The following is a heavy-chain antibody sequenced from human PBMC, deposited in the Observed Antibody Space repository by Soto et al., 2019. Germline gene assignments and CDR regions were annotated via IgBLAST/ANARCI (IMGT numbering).Heavy chain of an antibody. D-gene: IGHD5-12*01. J-gene: IGHJ6*02. CDR1: GGSISSGGYY. CDR3: ARDRWVATTCYYYGLDV. CDR2: IYYSGST. V-gene: IGHV4-31*03. Sequence: VQLQESGPGLVKPSQTLSLTCTVSGGSISSGGYYWSWIRQHPGKGLEWIGYIYYSGSTYYNPSLKSRVTISVDTSKNQFSLKLSSVTAADTAVYSCARDRWVATTCYYYGLDVWGQGTTVTVSS.